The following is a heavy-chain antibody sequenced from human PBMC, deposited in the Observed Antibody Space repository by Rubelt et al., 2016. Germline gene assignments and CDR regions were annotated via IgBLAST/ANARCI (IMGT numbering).Heavy chain of an antibody. CDR3: ARESPGGSGSYYKDY. J-gene: IGHJ4*02. V-gene: IGHV1-3*01. CDR2: INAGNGNT. D-gene: IGHD3-10*01. CDR1: GYTFTSYA. Sequence: QVQLVQSGAEVKKPGASVKVSCKASGYTFTSYAMHWVRQAPGQRLEWMGWINAGNGNTKYSQKFQGRVTITRDTSASTAYMELSRLRSDDTAVYYCARESPGGSGSYYKDYWGQGTLVTVSS.